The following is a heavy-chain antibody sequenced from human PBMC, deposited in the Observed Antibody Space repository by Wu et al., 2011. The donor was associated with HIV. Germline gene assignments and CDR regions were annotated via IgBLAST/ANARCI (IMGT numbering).Heavy chain of an antibody. V-gene: IGHV1-2*02. D-gene: IGHD6-13*01. Sequence: QVQLVQSGAEVRKPGASVKVSCKASGYPFTAYYMHWVRQAPGQGLEWMGWINPNSGGTNYAQKFQGRVTMTRDTSISTAYMELISLISDDTAVYYCARRADIAADAFDIWGQGTSGHRLF. CDR3: ARRADIAADAFDI. CDR2: INPNSGGT. CDR1: GYPFTAYY. J-gene: IGHJ3*02.